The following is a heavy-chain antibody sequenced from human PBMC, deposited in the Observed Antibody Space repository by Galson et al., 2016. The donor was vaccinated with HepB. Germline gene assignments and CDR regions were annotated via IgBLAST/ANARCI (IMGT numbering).Heavy chain of an antibody. D-gene: IGHD1-26*01. V-gene: IGHV7-4-1*01. CDR2: INTNTANP. J-gene: IGHJ6*01. Sequence: SVKVSCKASGYTFSTYAMNCVRQAPGEGLEWTGWINTNTANPTYAQGFTGRFVFSLDTSDSTAYLQICSLKAEDTAVYYCARDLRLLGDYDPSLHQGPIGLPPGTLLQEHLWG. CDR1: GYTFSTYA. CDR3: ARDLRLLGDYDPSLHQGPIGLPPGTLLQEHL.